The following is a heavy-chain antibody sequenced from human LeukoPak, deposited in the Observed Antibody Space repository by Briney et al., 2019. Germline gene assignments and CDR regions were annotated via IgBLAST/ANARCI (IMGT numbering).Heavy chain of an antibody. J-gene: IGHJ6*02. CDR1: GFTFSSYG. D-gene: IGHD6-19*01. CDR2: ISYDGSNK. CDR3: AKDGHSSGWYLSYYYYGMDV. Sequence: PGGSLRLSCAASGFTFSSYGMHWVRQAPGKGLEWVAVISYDGSNKCYADSVKGRFTISRDNSKNTLYLQMNSLRAEDTAVYYCAKDGHSSGWYLSYYYYGMDVWGQGTTVTVSS. V-gene: IGHV3-30*18.